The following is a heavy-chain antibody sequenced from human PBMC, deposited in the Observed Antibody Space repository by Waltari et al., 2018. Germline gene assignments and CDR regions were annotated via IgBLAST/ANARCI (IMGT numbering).Heavy chain of an antibody. D-gene: IGHD4-17*01. Sequence: QVQLVQSGAEVKKPGASVKVSCKASGYTFTSYAMHWVRQAPGQRLEWMGWINAGNGNTKHSQKFQGRVTITRDTSASTAYMELSSLISEDTAVYYCARDCGSYDYGDYPGGYWGQGTLVTVSS. CDR3: ARDCGSYDYGDYPGGY. CDR2: INAGNGNT. CDR1: GYTFTSYA. V-gene: IGHV1-3*01. J-gene: IGHJ4*02.